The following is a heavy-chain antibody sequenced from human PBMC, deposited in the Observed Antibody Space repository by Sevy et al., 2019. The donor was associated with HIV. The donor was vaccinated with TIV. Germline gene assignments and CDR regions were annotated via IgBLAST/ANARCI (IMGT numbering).Heavy chain of an antibody. Sequence: ASVKVSCKASGGTFSSYAISWVRQAPGQGLEWMGGIIPMFGTANYAQKFQGRVSITADESTSTAYMELSSLRSEDTAVYHCARGHCSSTSCYSVYAFDIWGQGTMVTVSS. CDR2: IIPMFGTA. V-gene: IGHV1-69*13. D-gene: IGHD2-2*02. CDR1: GGTFSSYA. CDR3: ARGHCSSTSCYSVYAFDI. J-gene: IGHJ3*02.